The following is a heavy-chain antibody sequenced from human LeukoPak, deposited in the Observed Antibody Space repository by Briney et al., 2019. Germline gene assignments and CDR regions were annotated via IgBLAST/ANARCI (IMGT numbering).Heavy chain of an antibody. CDR3: ARRYQGREFDY. CDR2: ISYDGSIE. Sequence: GGSLRLSCAASGFTFRSFATHWVRQAPGKGLEWVAVISYDGSIEYYADSVKGRFTISGDNSKSTLYLQMNSLRGEDTAVYYCARRYQGREFDYWGQGTLVTVSS. V-gene: IGHV3-30*03. CDR1: GFTFRSFA. J-gene: IGHJ4*02. D-gene: IGHD1-26*01.